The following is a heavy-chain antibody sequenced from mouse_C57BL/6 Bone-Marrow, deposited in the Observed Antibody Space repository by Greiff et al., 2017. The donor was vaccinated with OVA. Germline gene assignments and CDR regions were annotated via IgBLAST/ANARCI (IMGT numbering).Heavy chain of an antibody. Sequence: EVKLVESGGGLVKPGGSLKLSCAASGFTFSDYGMHWVRQAPEKGLEWVAYISSGSSTIYYADTVKGRFTISRDNAKNTLFLQMTSLRSEDTAMYYCARPIGYGGDYWGQGTSVTVSS. J-gene: IGHJ4*01. CDR2: ISSGSSTI. D-gene: IGHD2-2*01. V-gene: IGHV5-17*01. CDR3: ARPIGYGGDY. CDR1: GFTFSDYG.